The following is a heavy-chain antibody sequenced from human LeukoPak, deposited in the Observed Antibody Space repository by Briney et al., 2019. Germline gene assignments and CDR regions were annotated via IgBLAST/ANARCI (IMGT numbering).Heavy chain of an antibody. D-gene: IGHD5/OR15-5a*01. J-gene: IGHJ6*03. V-gene: IGHV1-2*02. CDR1: GYTFAGYY. Sequence: GASVKVSCKASGYTFAGYYMHWVRQAPGQGLEWMGWINPNSGGTNYAQKFQGRVTMTRDTSISTAYMELSRLRSDDTAVYYCARGSTNNYYYYMDVWGKGTTVTVSS. CDR3: ARGSTNNYYYYMDV. CDR2: INPNSGGT.